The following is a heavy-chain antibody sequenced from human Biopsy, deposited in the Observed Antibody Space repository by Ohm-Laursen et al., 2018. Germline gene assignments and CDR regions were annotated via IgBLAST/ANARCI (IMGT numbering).Heavy chain of an antibody. J-gene: IGHJ5*02. CDR2: IFYRGST. D-gene: IGHD3-22*01. Sequence: GTLSLTCSVSGGSISNNNYYWGWIRQPPGKGLEWIGSIFYRGSTHYKPSPKSRVNISVDTSKNQFSLKLNSVTAADTAVYYCARDYDTSGYYYVSWGQGTLVTVSS. V-gene: IGHV4-39*01. CDR1: GGSISNNNYY. CDR3: ARDYDTSGYYYVS.